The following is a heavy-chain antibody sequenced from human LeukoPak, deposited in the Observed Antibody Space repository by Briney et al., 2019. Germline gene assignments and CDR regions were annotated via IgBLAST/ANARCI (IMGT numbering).Heavy chain of an antibody. Sequence: ASVKVSCKASGYTFTGYYMHWVRQAPGQGLEWMGWINPNSGGTNYAQKFQGWVTMTRDTSISTAYMELSRLRSDDTAVYYCASEEGIYGSGSYCLDYWGQGTLVTVSS. CDR1: GYTFTGYY. D-gene: IGHD3-10*01. CDR2: INPNSGGT. J-gene: IGHJ4*02. CDR3: ASEEGIYGSGSYCLDY. V-gene: IGHV1-2*04.